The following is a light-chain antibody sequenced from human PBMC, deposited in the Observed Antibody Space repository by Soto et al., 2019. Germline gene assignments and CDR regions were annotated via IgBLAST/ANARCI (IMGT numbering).Light chain of an antibody. Sequence: DIQLTQSPSFLSASVEDRVTISCRASYDISSSLAWYQQEPGNPPKLLIYDSSPLQTGVPSRFTGSGSGSKFTLTISGLQFGDFATYFCQQLSHYPYTFGQGTKLEI. J-gene: IGKJ2*01. CDR2: DSS. CDR3: QQLSHYPYT. V-gene: IGKV1-9*01. CDR1: YDISSS.